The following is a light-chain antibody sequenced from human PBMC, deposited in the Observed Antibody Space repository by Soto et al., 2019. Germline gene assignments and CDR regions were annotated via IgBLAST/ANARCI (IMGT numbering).Light chain of an antibody. Sequence: QSALTQPASVSGSPGQSITLSCTGTSSDVGGYNYVSWYQQHPGKAPKLMIYDVSNRPSGVSNRFSGSKSGNTASLTISGLQAEDEADYYCSSYTSSSLHVSGTGTKVTVL. CDR2: DVS. CDR3: SSYTSSSLHV. CDR1: SSDVGGYNY. J-gene: IGLJ1*01. V-gene: IGLV2-14*03.